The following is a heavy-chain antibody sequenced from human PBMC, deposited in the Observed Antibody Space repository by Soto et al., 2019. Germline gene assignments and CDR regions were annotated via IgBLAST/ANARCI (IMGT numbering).Heavy chain of an antibody. CDR3: ARGGSGWQPYNWFGP. J-gene: IGHJ5*02. Sequence: GASVKVSCKASGGTFSSYAISWVRQAPGQGLEWMGGIIPIFGTANYAQKFQGRVTITADESTSTAYMELSSLRSEDTAVYYCARGGSGWQPYNWFGPWGQGTLVTVSS. CDR1: GGTFSSYA. D-gene: IGHD6-19*01. V-gene: IGHV1-69*13. CDR2: IIPIFGTA.